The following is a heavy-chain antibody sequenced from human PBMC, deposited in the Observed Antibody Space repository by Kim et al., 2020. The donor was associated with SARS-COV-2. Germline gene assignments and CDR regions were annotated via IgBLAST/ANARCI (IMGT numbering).Heavy chain of an antibody. CDR3: ARHAIVVVPAPDY. V-gene: IGHV5-10-1*01. CDR2: IDPSDSYT. CDR1: GYSFTSYW. D-gene: IGHD2-2*01. J-gene: IGHJ4*02. Sequence: GESQKISCKGSGYSFTSYWISWVRQMPGKGLEWMGRIDPSDSYTNYSPSFQGHVTISADKSISTAYLQWSSLKASDTAMYYCARHAIVVVPAPDYWGQGTLVTVSS.